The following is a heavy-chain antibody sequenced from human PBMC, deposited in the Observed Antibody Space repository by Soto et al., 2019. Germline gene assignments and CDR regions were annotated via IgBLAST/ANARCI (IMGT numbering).Heavy chain of an antibody. V-gene: IGHV4-59*01. Sequence: SETLSLTCTVSGGSISSYYWSWIRQPPGKGLERIGYIYYSGSTNYNPSLKSRVTISVDTSKNQFSLKLSSVTAADTAVYYCARVAVRYYYYMDVWGKGTTVTVS. CDR3: ARVAVRYYYYMDV. CDR1: GGSISSYY. CDR2: IYYSGST. J-gene: IGHJ6*03. D-gene: IGHD1-1*01.